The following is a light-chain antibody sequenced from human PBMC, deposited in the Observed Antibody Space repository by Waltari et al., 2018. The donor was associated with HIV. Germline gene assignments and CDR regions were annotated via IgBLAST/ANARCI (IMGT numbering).Light chain of an antibody. Sequence: IVLTQSPGTLPLSPGERATLSCRASQSVSRSYLAWYQQTPGQAPRLLIYGASSRATSSPDRFSGGGSGADFTLSISRLEPEDFAVYYCQQYGSSPLIAFGQGTRLEIK. CDR3: QQYGSSPLIA. CDR1: QSVSRSY. CDR2: GAS. J-gene: IGKJ5*01. V-gene: IGKV3-20*01.